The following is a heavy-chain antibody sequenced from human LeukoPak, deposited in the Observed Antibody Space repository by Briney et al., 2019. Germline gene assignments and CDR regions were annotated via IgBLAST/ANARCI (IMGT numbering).Heavy chain of an antibody. Sequence: GSLRLSCVASGFTFSSYWMSWVRQAPGKGLEWVANIKQDGREKYDVDSVKGRFTISRDNAKKSLYLEMNSLRAEDKAVYYCARDTARWTGAFDIWGQGTMVTVSS. V-gene: IGHV3-7*03. J-gene: IGHJ3*02. D-gene: IGHD5-24*01. CDR3: ARDTARWTGAFDI. CDR2: IKQDGREK. CDR1: GFTFSSYW.